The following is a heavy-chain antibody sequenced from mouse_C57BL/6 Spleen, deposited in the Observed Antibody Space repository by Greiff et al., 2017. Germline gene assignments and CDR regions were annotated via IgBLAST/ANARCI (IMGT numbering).Heavy chain of an antibody. V-gene: IGHV1-22*01. CDR1: GYTFTDYN. J-gene: IGHJ2*01. CDR2: INPNNGGT. CDR3: ASGSWSYYFDY. Sequence: VQLQQSGPELVKPGASVKMSCKASGYTFTDYNMHWVKQSHGKSLEWIGYINPNNGGTSYNQKFKGKATLTVHKSSSTAYMELRSLTSEDSAVYYCASGSWSYYFDYWGQGTTLTVSS.